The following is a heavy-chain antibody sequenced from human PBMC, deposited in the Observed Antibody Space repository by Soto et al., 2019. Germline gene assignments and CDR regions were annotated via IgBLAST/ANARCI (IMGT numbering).Heavy chain of an antibody. CDR1: GFTFSSYG. CDR3: AKHDYGSGSYAFDI. CDR2: ISYDGSNK. D-gene: IGHD3-10*01. Sequence: PGGSLRLSCAASGFTFSSYGMHWVRQAPGKGLEWVAVISYDGSNKYYADSVKGRFTISRDNSKNTLYLQMNSLRAEDTAVYYCAKHDYGSGSYAFDIWGQGTMVTVSS. V-gene: IGHV3-30*18. J-gene: IGHJ3*02.